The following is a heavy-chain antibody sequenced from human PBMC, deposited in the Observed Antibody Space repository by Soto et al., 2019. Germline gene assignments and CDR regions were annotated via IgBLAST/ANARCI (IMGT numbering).Heavy chain of an antibody. CDR2: SDSGGST. Sequence: EVPLVESGGGLIQPGGSLRLSCAASGFTVSSNYMSWVRQAPGKGLEWVSVSDSGGSTYYADSVKGGFTISRDNSKYTMYMQMNRLGAEDTAVYYCERDRVESGHPEYFQHWGQGNLVTVSS. CDR3: ERDRVESGHPEYFQH. V-gene: IGHV3-53*01. D-gene: IGHD2-15*01. CDR1: GFTVSSNY. J-gene: IGHJ1*01.